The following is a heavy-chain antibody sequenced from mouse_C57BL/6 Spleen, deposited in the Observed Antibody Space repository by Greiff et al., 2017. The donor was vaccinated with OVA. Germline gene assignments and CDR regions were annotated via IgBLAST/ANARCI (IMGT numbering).Heavy chain of an antibody. J-gene: IGHJ2*01. CDR1: GYTFTSYW. Sequence: QVQLQQSGAELVKPGASVTMSCKASGYTFTSYWITWVKQRPGQGLEWIGDIYPGSGSTNYNEKFKSKATLTVDTSSSTAYMQLSSLTSEDSAVYYCARWKRDSSGYYWGQGTTLTVSS. CDR2: IYPGSGST. D-gene: IGHD3-2*02. V-gene: IGHV1-55*01. CDR3: ARWKRDSSGYY.